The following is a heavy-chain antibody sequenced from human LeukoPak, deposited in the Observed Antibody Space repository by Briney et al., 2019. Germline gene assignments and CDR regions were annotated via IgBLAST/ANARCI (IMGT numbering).Heavy chain of an antibody. CDR3: ARDKLVANYYYGMDV. Sequence: PGGSLRLSCAASGFTVSSNYMSWVRQAPGKGLEWVSVIYSGGSTYYADSVKGRFTISRDNSKNTLYLQMNSLRAEDTAVYYCARDKLVANYYYGMDVWGQGTTVTVSS. CDR1: GFTVSSNY. D-gene: IGHD6-13*01. CDR2: IYSGGST. J-gene: IGHJ6*02. V-gene: IGHV3-53*01.